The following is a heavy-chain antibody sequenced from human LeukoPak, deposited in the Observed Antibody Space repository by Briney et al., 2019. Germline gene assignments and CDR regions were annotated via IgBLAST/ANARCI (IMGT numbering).Heavy chain of an antibody. CDR1: GFTFSSYA. V-gene: IGHV3-23*01. J-gene: IGHJ6*02. CDR3: AKDRYETSRHIVVVVAATPIPYGMDV. CDR2: ISGSGGST. Sequence: PGGSLRLSCAASGFTFSSYAMSWVRQAPGKGLEWVSAISGSGGSTYYADSVKGRFTISRDNSKNTLYLQMNSLRAEDTAVYYCAKDRYETSRHIVVVVAATPIPYGMDVWGQGTTVTVSS. D-gene: IGHD2-15*01.